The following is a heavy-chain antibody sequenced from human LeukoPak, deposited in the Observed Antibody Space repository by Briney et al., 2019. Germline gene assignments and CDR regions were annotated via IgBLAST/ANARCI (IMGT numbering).Heavy chain of an antibody. V-gene: IGHV3-21*01. J-gene: IGHJ4*02. CDR3: ARFALKTPPTD. CDR2: ISTSSSYL. CDR1: VFTFSTYS. Sequence: GGSLRLSCAASVFTFSTYSMNWVSQAPGKGLEWVASISTSSSYLYYADSVKGRFTISRDNAKNSLYLQMNSLRAEDTAVYYGARFALKTPPTDWGQGTLVTVSS.